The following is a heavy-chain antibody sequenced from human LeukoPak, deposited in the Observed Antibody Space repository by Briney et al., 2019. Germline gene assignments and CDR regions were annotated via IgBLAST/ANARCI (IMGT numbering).Heavy chain of an antibody. D-gene: IGHD3-10*01. J-gene: IGHJ6*02. CDR3: ASSFLWNERERVVVVRGVIGDYYYYGMDV. V-gene: IGHV1-18*01. Sequence: GASVKVSCKASGYTFTSYGISWVRQAPGQGLEWMGWISAYNGNTNYAQKLQGRVTMTTDTSTSTAYMELRSLRSDDTAVYYCASSFLWNERERVVVVRGVIGDYYYYGMDVWGQGTTVTVSS. CDR2: ISAYNGNT. CDR1: GYTFTSYG.